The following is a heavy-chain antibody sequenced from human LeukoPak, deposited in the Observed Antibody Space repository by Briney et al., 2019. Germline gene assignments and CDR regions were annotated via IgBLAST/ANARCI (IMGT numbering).Heavy chain of an antibody. CDR1: GGSIISSSYY. CDR2: IYPSGNT. Sequence: SQTLSLTCTVSGGSIISSSYYWSWIRQPAGKGLEWIGHIYPSGNTNYNPSLKSRVTISVDTSKNHFSLKLSSVTAADTAVYYCARVNSGTYELGLDYWGQGTLVTVSS. CDR3: ARVNSGTYELGLDY. V-gene: IGHV4-61*09. J-gene: IGHJ4*02. D-gene: IGHD1-26*01.